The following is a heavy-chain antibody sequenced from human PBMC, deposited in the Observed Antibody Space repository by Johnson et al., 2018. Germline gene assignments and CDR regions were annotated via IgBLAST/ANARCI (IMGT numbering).Heavy chain of an antibody. CDR2: LSWKAGSI. J-gene: IGHJ1*01. V-gene: IGHV3-9*01. Sequence: VQLVQSGGGLVQXGRSLRLSCAASGFTFDDYAIHWVRQDPGKGLEWVSGLSWKAGSIGYAESVKCRFTISRDNAKNALYLQMNSLRAEDTALYYCAKEMGSSWLVGYFQHWGQGTLVTVSA. D-gene: IGHD6-19*01. CDR3: AKEMGSSWLVGYFQH. CDR1: GFTFDDYA.